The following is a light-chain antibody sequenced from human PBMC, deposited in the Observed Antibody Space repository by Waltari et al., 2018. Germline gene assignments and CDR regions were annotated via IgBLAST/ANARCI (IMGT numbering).Light chain of an antibody. V-gene: IGKV2-30*02. Sequence: DVVMTQSPLSLPVTLGQPASISCWSSKILVLSDGNTYLNWFQQRPGKSPRRLIYQVSSRDSGVQERFIGRGSGTHFTPKISRVEPEDLGVYYCKQGTHWPRTFGQGTKVEI. CDR3: KQGTHWPRT. CDR1: KILVLSDGNTY. J-gene: IGKJ1*01. CDR2: QVS.